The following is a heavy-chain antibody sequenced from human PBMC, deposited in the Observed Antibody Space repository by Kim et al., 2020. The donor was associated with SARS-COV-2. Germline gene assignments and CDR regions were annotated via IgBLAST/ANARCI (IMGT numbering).Heavy chain of an antibody. D-gene: IGHD4-17*01. J-gene: IGHJ5*02. V-gene: IGHV1-69*01. CDR3: AVAGTTYNWFDP. Sequence: NYAQKFQGRVTITADESTSTAYMELSSLRSEDTAVYYCAVAGTTYNWFDPWGQGTLVTVSS.